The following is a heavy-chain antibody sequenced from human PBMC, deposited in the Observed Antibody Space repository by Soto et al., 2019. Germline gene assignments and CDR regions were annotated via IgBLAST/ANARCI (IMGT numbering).Heavy chain of an antibody. D-gene: IGHD3-10*01. Sequence: SETLSLTCAVSSGSISSSNWWTWVRQPPGKGLEWIGEIYHSGSTNYNPSLKSRVTISVDKSKNQFSLKLSSVTAADTAVYYCSRRDGVTGLYYFEYWGQGTLVTVSS. CDR1: SGSISSSNW. CDR3: SRRDGVTGLYYFEY. J-gene: IGHJ4*02. V-gene: IGHV4-4*02. CDR2: IYHSGST.